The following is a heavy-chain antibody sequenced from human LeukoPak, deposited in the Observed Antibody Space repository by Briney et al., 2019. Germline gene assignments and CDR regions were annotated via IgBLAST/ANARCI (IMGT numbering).Heavy chain of an antibody. CDR1: GGSISSYY. Sequence: SETLSLTCTVSGGSISSYYWSWIRQPPGKGLEWIGYIYYSGSTNYNPSLKSRVTISVDTSKNQFSLKLSSVTAADTAVYYCARFIMTTVTTAFHDYWGQGTLVPVSS. CDR3: ARFIMTTVTTAFHDY. D-gene: IGHD4-17*01. CDR2: IYYSGST. J-gene: IGHJ4*02. V-gene: IGHV4-59*01.